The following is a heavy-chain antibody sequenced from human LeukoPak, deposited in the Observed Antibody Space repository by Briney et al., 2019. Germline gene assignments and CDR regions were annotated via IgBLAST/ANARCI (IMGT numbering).Heavy chain of an antibody. Sequence: PGGSLRLSCAASGFSVSSYDLNWVRQAPGKGLEWVSVIYRRGDIDYADSVKGRFSVSRDSYGNTLYLQMNSLRGEDTAVYYCAKVYSARTYAFDMWGQGTVVSVSA. CDR2: IYRRGDI. V-gene: IGHV3-53*01. D-gene: IGHD6-6*01. CDR1: GFSVSSYD. CDR3: AKVYSARTYAFDM. J-gene: IGHJ3*02.